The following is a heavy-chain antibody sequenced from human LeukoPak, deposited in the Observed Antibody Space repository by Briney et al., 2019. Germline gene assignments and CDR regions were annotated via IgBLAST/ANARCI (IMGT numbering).Heavy chain of an antibody. Sequence: GASLGLSCEASGFTFSNHYMSWVRQSPGKGLEWVANIKQDGSETFYGDSVRGRFTISRDNTMNSLYLQMSSLRAEDTAVYYCATDRGWRTSGYYLYYFEYWGQGTLVTFSS. J-gene: IGHJ4*02. CDR2: IKQDGSET. CDR3: ATDRGWRTSGYYLYYFEY. CDR1: GFTFSNHY. V-gene: IGHV3-7*01. D-gene: IGHD3-3*01.